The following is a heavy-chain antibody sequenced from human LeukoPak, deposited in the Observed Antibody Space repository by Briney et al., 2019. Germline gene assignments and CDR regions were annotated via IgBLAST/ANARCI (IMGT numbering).Heavy chain of an antibody. CDR1: GFTFSSYY. J-gene: IGHJ6*02. Sequence: PGGSLRLSCAASGFTFSSYYMRWVRQAPGKGLEWVSTIKQDGSEKYYVDSVKGRFTISRDNAKNSLYLQMNSLRAADTAVYYCARDHVGPYSNYVQTYCYYGMDVWGQGTTVTVSS. D-gene: IGHD4-11*01. CDR2: IKQDGSEK. V-gene: IGHV3-7*05. CDR3: ARDHVGPYSNYVQTYCYYGMDV.